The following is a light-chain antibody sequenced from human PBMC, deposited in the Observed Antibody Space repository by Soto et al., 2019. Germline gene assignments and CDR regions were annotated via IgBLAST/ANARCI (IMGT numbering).Light chain of an antibody. Sequence: EIVLTQSPGTLSLSPGERATLSCRASQSVSSSYLAWYQQKPGQAPRLLIYDASSKATGIPDRFSGSGSGTDFNLTISRLEPEDFAVYYCQQYGRSLYTFGQGTKLEIK. CDR3: QQYGRSLYT. CDR1: QSVSSSY. V-gene: IGKV3-20*01. CDR2: DAS. J-gene: IGKJ2*01.